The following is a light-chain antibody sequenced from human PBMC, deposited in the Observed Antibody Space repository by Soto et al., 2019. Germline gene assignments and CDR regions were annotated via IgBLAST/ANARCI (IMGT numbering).Light chain of an antibody. CDR3: QQYSSYWT. V-gene: IGKV1-5*03. CDR2: KAS. J-gene: IGKJ1*01. Sequence: DIQMTQSPSTLSASVGDRVTITCRASQSISHWLAWYQQKPGKAPKVLIYKASTLQTGVPSRFSGSGSGTEFTLTISSLQPDDFATYYCQQYSSYWTFAQGTKVEIK. CDR1: QSISHW.